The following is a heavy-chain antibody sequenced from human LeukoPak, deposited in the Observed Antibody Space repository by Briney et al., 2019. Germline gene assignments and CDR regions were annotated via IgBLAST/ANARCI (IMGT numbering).Heavy chain of an antibody. CDR1: GGSISSSSYY. J-gene: IGHJ4*02. CDR3: ARGTITMIVVVRS. D-gene: IGHD3-22*01. Sequence: SETLSLTCTVSGGSISSSSYYWGWIRQPPGKGLEWIGSIYYSGSTYYSPSLKSRVIISVDTSKNQFSLKLSSVTAADTAVYYCARGTITMIVVVRSWGQGTLVTVSS. V-gene: IGHV4-39*07. CDR2: IYYSGST.